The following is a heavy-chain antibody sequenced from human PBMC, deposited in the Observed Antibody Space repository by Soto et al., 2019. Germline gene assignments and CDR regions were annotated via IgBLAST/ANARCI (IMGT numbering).Heavy chain of an antibody. J-gene: IGHJ4*02. Sequence: PGGSLRLSCAASGFTFSSFTMNWVRQAPGKGLEWVSSISSISYIYYADSVKGRFTISRDNAKNSLYLQMNSLRAEDTAVYYCARGPTSGTYVYWGQGTLVTVSS. CDR1: GFTFSSFT. D-gene: IGHD1-26*01. CDR3: ARGPTSGTYVY. V-gene: IGHV3-21*06. CDR2: ISSISYI.